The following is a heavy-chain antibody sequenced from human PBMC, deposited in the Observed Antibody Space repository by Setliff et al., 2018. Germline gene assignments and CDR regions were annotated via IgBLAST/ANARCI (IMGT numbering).Heavy chain of an antibody. Sequence: SVKVSCKASGYTFTGYYMHWVRQAPGQGLEWMGWINPNSGGTNYAQKFQGWVTMTRDTSISTAYMELSRLRPDDTAVYYCATGGLLWFGELSGGAFDIWGQGTMVTVS. CDR2: INPNSGGT. V-gene: IGHV1-2*04. D-gene: IGHD3-10*01. J-gene: IGHJ3*02. CDR3: ATGGLLWFGELSGGAFDI. CDR1: GYTFTGYY.